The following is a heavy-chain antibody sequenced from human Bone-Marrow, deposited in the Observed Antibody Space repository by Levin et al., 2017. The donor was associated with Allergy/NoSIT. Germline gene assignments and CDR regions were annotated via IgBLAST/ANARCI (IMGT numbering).Heavy chain of an antibody. CDR3: ARTLVGRWLPWGYFDY. CDR1: GDSVSNYY. Sequence: GSLRLSCTVSGDSVSNYYWSWIRQPPGKTLEWIGYIYFSGSTNYNPSLKSRVAISIDTSKNEFSLNLKSVTAADTAVYYCARTLVGRWLPWGYFDYWGQGALVTVSS. D-gene: IGHD6-19*01. J-gene: IGHJ4*02. CDR2: IYFSGST. V-gene: IGHV4-59*02.